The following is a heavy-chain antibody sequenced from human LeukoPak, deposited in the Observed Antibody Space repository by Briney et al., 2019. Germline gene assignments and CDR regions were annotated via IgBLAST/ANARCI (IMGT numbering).Heavy chain of an antibody. D-gene: IGHD6-13*01. CDR3: ATSPGIAAPSGYYFDH. J-gene: IGHJ4*02. Sequence: GASVKVSCKASGYTFTTYAMNWVRQAPGQGLEWMGWINTNTGNPTYAQGFTGRFVFSLDTSVSTAYLQISSLKAEDTAVYYCATSPGIAAPSGYYFDHWGQGTLVTVSS. CDR2: INTNTGNP. CDR1: GYTFTTYA. V-gene: IGHV7-4-1*02.